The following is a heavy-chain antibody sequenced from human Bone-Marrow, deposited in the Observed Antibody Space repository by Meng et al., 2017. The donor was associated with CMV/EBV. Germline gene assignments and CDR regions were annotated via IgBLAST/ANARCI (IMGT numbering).Heavy chain of an antibody. CDR3: AREDSSSWYGGLTWFDP. D-gene: IGHD6-13*01. CDR2: ISAYNGNT. V-gene: IGHV1-18*01. J-gene: IGHJ5*02. CDR1: GYTFTSYG. Sequence: ASVKVSCKASGYTFTSYGISWVRQAPGQGLEWMGWISAYNGNTNYAQKLQGRVTMTTDTSTSTAYMELRSLRSDDTAVYYCAREDSSSWYGGLTWFDPWGQGNLVNVAS.